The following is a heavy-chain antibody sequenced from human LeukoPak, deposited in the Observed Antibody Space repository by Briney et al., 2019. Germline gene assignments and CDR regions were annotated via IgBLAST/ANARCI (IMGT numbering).Heavy chain of an antibody. CDR3: ARLVATTGRLYFDY. CDR1: GFTVSSNY. V-gene: IGHV3-53*01. J-gene: IGHJ4*02. D-gene: IGHD1-1*01. CDR2: IYSGGNT. Sequence: GGSLRLSCAASGFTVSSNYMGWVRQAPGKGLEYVSVIYSGGNTYYAGSVKGRFTISRDNSKNTVYLQMISLRAEDTAVFYCARLVATTGRLYFDYWGQGNLVTVSS.